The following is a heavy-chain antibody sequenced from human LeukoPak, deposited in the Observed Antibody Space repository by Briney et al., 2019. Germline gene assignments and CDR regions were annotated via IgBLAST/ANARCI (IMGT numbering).Heavy chain of an antibody. CDR3: SRGYTIFTDWFDP. V-gene: IGHV1-2*07. CDR1: AYTFTFYY. J-gene: IGHJ5*02. Sequence: ASVTVSFKSSAYTFTFYYMHLVRQAPGQGLEWMGWINPISGGSKDAHKLQGRVIMTRAASISTDYMELSRLRFDDTAVYYCSRGYTIFTDWFDPWGQGTLVTVSS. CDR2: INPISGGS. D-gene: IGHD3-3*01.